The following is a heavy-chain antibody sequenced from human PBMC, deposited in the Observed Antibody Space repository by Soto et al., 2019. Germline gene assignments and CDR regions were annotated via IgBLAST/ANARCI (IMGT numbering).Heavy chain of an antibody. J-gene: IGHJ5*02. D-gene: IGHD4-17*01. CDR3: ARGWGHYGGNINWFDP. CDR1: GGSISSGGYS. CDR2: IYHSGST. V-gene: IGHV4-30-2*01. Sequence: PSETLSLTCAVSGGSISSGGYSWSWIRQPPGKGLERIGYIYHSGSTYYNPSLKSRVTISVDRSKNQFSLKLSSVTAADTAVYYCARGWGHYGGNINWFDPWGQGTPGHRLL.